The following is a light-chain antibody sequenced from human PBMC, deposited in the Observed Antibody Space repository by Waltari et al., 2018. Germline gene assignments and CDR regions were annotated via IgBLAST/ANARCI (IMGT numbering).Light chain of an antibody. Sequence: DIVMTQSPDSLALSLGERATINCKSSPSVLSSYNNYNYLAWYQQKSGQPPKLLIYWASTRESGVPDRFSGSGSGIDFTLTISSLQAEDVAVYYCQQYHSTPFTFGPGTKVDIK. CDR3: QQYHSTPFT. CDR2: WAS. V-gene: IGKV4-1*01. CDR1: PSVLSSYNNYNY. J-gene: IGKJ3*01.